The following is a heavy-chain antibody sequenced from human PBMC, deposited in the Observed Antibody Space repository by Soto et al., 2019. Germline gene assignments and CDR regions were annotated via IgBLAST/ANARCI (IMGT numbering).Heavy chain of an antibody. D-gene: IGHD3-10*01. CDR3: ARGRRVWFGGRPYGMDV. Sequence: PSETLSLTCTVSGGSISSYYWSWIRQPPGKGLEWIGYIYYSGSTNYNPSLKSRVTISVDMSKNQFSLKLSSVTAADTAVCYCARGRRVWFGGRPYGMDVWGQGTTVTVSS. J-gene: IGHJ6*02. V-gene: IGHV4-59*12. CDR2: IYYSGST. CDR1: GGSISSYY.